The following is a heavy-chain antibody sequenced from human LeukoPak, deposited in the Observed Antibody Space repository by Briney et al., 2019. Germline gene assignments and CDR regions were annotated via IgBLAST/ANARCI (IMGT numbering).Heavy chain of an antibody. D-gene: IGHD3-10*01. CDR2: INPNSGDT. CDR3: ARGDYYGSPKVVAA. Sequence: ASVKVSCKASGYTFTDYYINWVRQAPGQGLEWMGWINPNSGDTNYAQKFQDRVTMTRDSSISTAYIELNLLRSDDTAVYYCARGDYYGSPKVVAAWGQGTLVTVSS. CDR1: GYTFTDYY. V-gene: IGHV1-2*02. J-gene: IGHJ5*02.